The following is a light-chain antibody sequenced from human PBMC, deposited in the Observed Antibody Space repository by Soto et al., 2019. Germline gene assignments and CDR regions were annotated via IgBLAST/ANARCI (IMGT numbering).Light chain of an antibody. V-gene: IGKV3-11*01. CDR1: QSVRNL. CDR2: DTS. J-gene: IGKJ5*01. Sequence: EIVLTQSPATRSLSPGESATLSCRASQSVRNLLAWYQQRPGQAPRLLIYDTSNRATGIPAGFSGSGSGADFTLTISSLEPEDFAVYYCQQRYTWPITFGQGTRLEIK. CDR3: QQRYTWPIT.